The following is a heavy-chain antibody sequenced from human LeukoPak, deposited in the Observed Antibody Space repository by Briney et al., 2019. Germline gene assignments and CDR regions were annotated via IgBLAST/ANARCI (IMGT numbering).Heavy chain of an antibody. J-gene: IGHJ4*02. CDR1: GFTFSAYG. D-gene: IGHD2-21*01. CDR2: VRYDGRDK. Sequence: PGGSLRLSCEVAGFTFSAYGIHWVLHSPGNGLVWVAFVRYDGRDKFYADSVKGRFIVSKDNSRTTLQLQMNSLRSEDTAVYFCARGGARDIWYFAYWGQGIRVTVSS. CDR3: ARGGARDIWYFAY. V-gene: IGHV3-30*02.